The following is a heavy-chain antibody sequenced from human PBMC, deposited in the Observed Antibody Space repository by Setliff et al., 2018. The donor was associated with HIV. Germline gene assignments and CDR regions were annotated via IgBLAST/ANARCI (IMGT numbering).Heavy chain of an antibody. V-gene: IGHV1-2*02. Sequence: ASVKVSCKASGYTFTGYYMHWVRQAPGQGLEWMGWINPNSGGTNYAQKVQGRVTMTRDTSISTAYMELSRLRSDDTAVYYCARESLPIFGVDPPAGYYYYGMDVWGQGTTVTVSS. J-gene: IGHJ6*02. D-gene: IGHD3-3*01. CDR1: GYTFTGYY. CDR3: ARESLPIFGVDPPAGYYYYGMDV. CDR2: INPNSGGT.